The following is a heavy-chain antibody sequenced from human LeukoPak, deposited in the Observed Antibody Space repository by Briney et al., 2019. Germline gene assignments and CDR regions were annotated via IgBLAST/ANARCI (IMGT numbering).Heavy chain of an antibody. D-gene: IGHD3-10*01. J-gene: IGHJ4*02. Sequence: SETLSLTCTVSGGSISSSSYYWGWIRQPPGKGLEWIGSIYYSGSTYYNPSLKSRVTISVDTSKNQFSLKLSSVTAADTAVYYCARVDYGSGSYSNYYFDYWGQGTLVTVSS. CDR1: GGSISSSSYY. CDR3: ARVDYGSGSYSNYYFDY. V-gene: IGHV4-39*07. CDR2: IYYSGST.